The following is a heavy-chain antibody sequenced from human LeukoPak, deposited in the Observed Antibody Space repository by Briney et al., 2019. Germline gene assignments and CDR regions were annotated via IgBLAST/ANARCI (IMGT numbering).Heavy chain of an antibody. D-gene: IGHD2-15*01. CDR2: IYHSGST. J-gene: IGHJ4*02. CDR1: GGSISSGGYS. Sequence: SETPSLTCAVSGGSISSGGYSWSWIRQPPGKGLEWIGYIYHSGSTYYNPSLKSRVTISVDRSKNQFSLKLSSVTAADTAVYYCARVWGNCSGGSCHFDYWGQGTLVTVSS. CDR3: ARVWGNCSGGSCHFDY. V-gene: IGHV4-30-2*01.